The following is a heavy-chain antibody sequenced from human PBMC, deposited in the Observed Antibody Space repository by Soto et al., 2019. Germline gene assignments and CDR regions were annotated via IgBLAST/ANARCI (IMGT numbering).Heavy chain of an antibody. V-gene: IGHV4-39*01. D-gene: IGHD2-8*01. Sequence: SETLSLTCTVSGGSISSSSYYWGWIRQPPGKGLEWIGSIYYSGSTYYNPSLKSRVTISVDTSKNQFSLKLSSVTAADTAVYYCARLRLMVGNFDYRDQGTLVTISS. CDR2: IYYSGST. J-gene: IGHJ4*02. CDR1: GGSISSSSYY. CDR3: ARLRLMVGNFDY.